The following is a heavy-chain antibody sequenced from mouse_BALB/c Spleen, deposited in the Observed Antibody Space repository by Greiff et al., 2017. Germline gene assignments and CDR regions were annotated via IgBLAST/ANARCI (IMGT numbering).Heavy chain of an antibody. V-gene: IGHV1-7*01. Sequence: VQLQQSGAELAKPGASVKMSCKASGYTFTSYWMHWVKQRPGQGLEWIGYINPSTGYTEYNQKFKDKATLTADKSSSTAYMQLSSLTSEDSAVYYCAREVYRGYAMDYWGQGTSVTVSS. J-gene: IGHJ4*01. CDR1: GYTFTSYW. CDR2: INPSTGYT. D-gene: IGHD2-12*01. CDR3: AREVYRGYAMDY.